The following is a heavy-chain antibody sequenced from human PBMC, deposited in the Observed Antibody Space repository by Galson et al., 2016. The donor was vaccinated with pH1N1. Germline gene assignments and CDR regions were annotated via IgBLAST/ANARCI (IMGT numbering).Heavy chain of an antibody. CDR2: IYYTGTT. D-gene: IGHD6-13*01. CDR3: ARVLSSYRSLIDY. V-gene: IGHV4-59*01. CDR1: GDSINNYY. Sequence: SETLSLTCSVSGDSINNYYWTWIRQPPGKGLEWIGYIYYTGTTKYNPSLKSRVTISVDMSKNQFSLKLNSATAADTAMYYCARVLSSYRSLIDYWGQGTPVTVSS. J-gene: IGHJ4*01.